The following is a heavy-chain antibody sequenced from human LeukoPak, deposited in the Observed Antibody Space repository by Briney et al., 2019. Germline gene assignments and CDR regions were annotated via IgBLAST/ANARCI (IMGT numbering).Heavy chain of an antibody. V-gene: IGHV3-48*03. D-gene: IGHD2-2*03. CDR3: ARDLIGWSLDP. J-gene: IGHJ5*02. CDR1: GFTFTSYE. CDR2: IDNDGWPT. Sequence: SGGSLRLSCAASGFTFTSYEMNWVRQAPAKGLEWISYIDNDGWPTYYADSVKGRFTITRDNAKSSLYLQMDSLTVEDTAVYYCARDLIGWSLDPWGQGTLVTVSS.